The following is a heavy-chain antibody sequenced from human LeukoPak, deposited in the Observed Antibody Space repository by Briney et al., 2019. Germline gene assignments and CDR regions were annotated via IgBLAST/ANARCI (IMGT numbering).Heavy chain of an antibody. CDR1: GFTFSSYA. Sequence: GGSLRLSCAASGFTFSSYAMSWVRQVPGKGLEWVSAISGSGGSTYYADSVKGRFTISRDNSKNTLYLQMNSLRAEDTAVYYCAKGLYGGYYYYMDVWGKGTTVTVSS. CDR3: AKGLYGGYYYYMDV. D-gene: IGHD4-23*01. J-gene: IGHJ6*03. V-gene: IGHV3-23*01. CDR2: ISGSGGST.